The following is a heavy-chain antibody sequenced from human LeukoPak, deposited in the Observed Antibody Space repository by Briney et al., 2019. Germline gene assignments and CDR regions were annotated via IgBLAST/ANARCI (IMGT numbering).Heavy chain of an antibody. Sequence: GASVKVSCKVSGYTLTELSMHWVRQAPGKGLEWMRGFDPEDGETIYAQKFQGRVTMTEDTSTDTAYMELSSLRSEDTAVYYCATDLSTSSSSATDYWGQGTLVTVSS. V-gene: IGHV1-24*01. J-gene: IGHJ4*02. CDR2: FDPEDGET. CDR3: ATDLSTSSSSATDY. CDR1: GYTLTELS. D-gene: IGHD2-2*01.